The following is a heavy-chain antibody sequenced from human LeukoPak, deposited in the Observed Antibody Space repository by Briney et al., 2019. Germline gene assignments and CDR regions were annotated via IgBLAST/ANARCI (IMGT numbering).Heavy chain of an antibody. Sequence: GASVKVSCKASGGTFSSYAISWVRQAPGQGLEWMGRIIPIPGIANYAQKFQGRVTITADKSTSTAYMELSSLRSEDTAVYYCARGQNYDFWSGYASWFDPWGQGTLVTVSS. CDR3: ARGQNYDFWSGYASWFDP. D-gene: IGHD3-3*01. J-gene: IGHJ5*02. V-gene: IGHV1-69*04. CDR2: IIPIPGIA. CDR1: GGTFSSYA.